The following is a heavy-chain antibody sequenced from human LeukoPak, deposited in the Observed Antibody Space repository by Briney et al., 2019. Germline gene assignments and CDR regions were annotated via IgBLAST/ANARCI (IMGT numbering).Heavy chain of an antibody. J-gene: IGHJ6*02. V-gene: IGHV3-7*04. Sequence: PGGSLRLSCAASGFTFSSYWMNWVRQAPGKGLEWVGNIKQDGSQKYYVDSVKGRYTISRDNAKNSLYLQMNSLRAEDTALYYCARAERYFDLDVWGQGTTVTVSS. CDR3: ARAERYFDLDV. CDR1: GFTFSSYW. D-gene: IGHD3-9*01. CDR2: IKQDGSQK.